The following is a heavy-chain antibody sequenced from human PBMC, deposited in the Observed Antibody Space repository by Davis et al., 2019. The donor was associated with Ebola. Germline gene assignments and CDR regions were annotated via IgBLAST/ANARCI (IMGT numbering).Heavy chain of an antibody. CDR1: GGSFSEYI. D-gene: IGHD3-3*01. J-gene: IGHJ4*02. CDR3: ARRYDYDFWSGSSFYFDR. Sequence: SETLSLTCAVYGGSFSEYIWTWIRQPPGKGLEWIASIYYSGTDFYNPSLESRVTISVDTSKNQFSLRLTSVTAADTAVYYCARRYDYDFWSGSSFYFDRWGQGTLVTVSS. V-gene: IGHV4-34*01. CDR2: IYYSGTD.